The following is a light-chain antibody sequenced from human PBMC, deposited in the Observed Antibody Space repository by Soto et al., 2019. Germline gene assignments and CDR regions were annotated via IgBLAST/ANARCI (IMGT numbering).Light chain of an antibody. CDR2: DVS. V-gene: IGLV2-14*01. Sequence: QSALTQPASVSGSPGQSITISCTGTSSDVGGYNYVSWYQQHPSKAPKLMIYDVSNRPSGVSNRFSGSKSGNTASLTISGLQAEDEAEYYCSSYTSSSLGVFGGGTKVTVL. CDR3: SSYTSSSLGV. CDR1: SSDVGGYNY. J-gene: IGLJ3*02.